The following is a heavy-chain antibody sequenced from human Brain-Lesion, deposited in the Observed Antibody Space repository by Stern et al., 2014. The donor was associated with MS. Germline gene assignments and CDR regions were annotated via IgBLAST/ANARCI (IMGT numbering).Heavy chain of an antibody. J-gene: IGHJ6*02. Sequence: QMQLEQSGAEVKRPGASAKVSCKPSGYIFTGYYIPWVRQAPGQGLEWMAWINPPTACPKYAPRVQGRGNMRRDTSSSTAYGERRTLTSDDTAVYYCARDQRGITIFGVVTDYYYLGMDVWGQGTTVTVSS. CDR2: INPPTACP. V-gene: IGHV1-2*02. D-gene: IGHD3-3*01. CDR1: GYIFTGYY. CDR3: ARDQRGITIFGVVTDYYYLGMDV.